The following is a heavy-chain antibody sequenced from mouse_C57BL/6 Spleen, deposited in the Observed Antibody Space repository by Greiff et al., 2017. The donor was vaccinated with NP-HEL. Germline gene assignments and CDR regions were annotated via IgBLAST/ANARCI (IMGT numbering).Heavy chain of an antibody. D-gene: IGHD1-1*01. J-gene: IGHJ3*01. CDR2: ISDGGSYT. Sequence: VMLVESGGGLVKPGGSLKLSCAASGFTFSSYAMSWVRQTPEKRLEWVATISDGGSYTYYPDNVKGRFTISRDNAKNNLYLQMSHLKSEDTAMYYCARDHDYGSSLWFAYWGQGTLVTVSA. V-gene: IGHV5-4*01. CDR3: ARDHDYGSSLWFAY. CDR1: GFTFSSYA.